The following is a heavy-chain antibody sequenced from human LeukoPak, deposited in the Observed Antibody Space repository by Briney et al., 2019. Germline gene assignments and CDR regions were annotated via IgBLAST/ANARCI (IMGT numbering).Heavy chain of an antibody. CDR1: GGTFSSYA. V-gene: IGHV1-69*01. CDR2: IIPIFGTA. Sequence: GASVKVSCKASGGTFSSYAISWVRQAPGQGLEWTGGIIPIFGTANYAQKFQGRVTITADESTSTAYMELSSLRSEDTAVYYCASRPEDEWYFDYWGQGTLVTVSS. D-gene: IGHD3-3*01. J-gene: IGHJ4*02. CDR3: ASRPEDEWYFDY.